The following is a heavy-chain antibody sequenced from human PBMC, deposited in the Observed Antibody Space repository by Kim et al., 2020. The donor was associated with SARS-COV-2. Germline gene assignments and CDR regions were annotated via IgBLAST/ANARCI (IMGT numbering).Heavy chain of an antibody. CDR3: ASCITDDDAFDI. CDR2: IYYSGST. CDR1: GGSISSYY. V-gene: IGHV4-59*13. Sequence: SETLSLTCTVSGGSISSYYWSWIRHPSGKGLEWIGYIYYSGSTNYNPSLKSRVTISVDTSKNQFSLKLSSVTAADTAVYYCASCITDDDAFDIWVQGTMVTVSA. J-gene: IGHJ3*02. D-gene: IGHD3-10*01.